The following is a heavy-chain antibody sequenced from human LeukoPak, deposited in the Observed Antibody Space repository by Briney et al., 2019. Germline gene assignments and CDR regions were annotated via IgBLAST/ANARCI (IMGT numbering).Heavy chain of an antibody. CDR1: GFTFGGYA. V-gene: IGHV3-43*02. D-gene: IGHD4-17*01. CDR3: AKDNDDCGDYGGLDY. J-gene: IGHJ4*02. Sequence: GGSLRLSCAASGFTFGGYAMNWVRQAPGKGLEWVSGISGSGGGTYYADSVKGRFTISRDNSKNALYLQMNSLRTEDTALYYCAKDNDDCGDYGGLDYWGQGTLGTAS. CDR2: ISGSGGGT.